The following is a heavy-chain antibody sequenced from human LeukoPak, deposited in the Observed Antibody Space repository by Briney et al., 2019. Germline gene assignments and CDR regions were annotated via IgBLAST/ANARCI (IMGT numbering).Heavy chain of an antibody. V-gene: IGHV3-48*01. CDR1: GFTFSRYS. D-gene: IGHD2-2*01. CDR2: ISSSSSTI. CDR3: ARAIVVVPAAHTPQYYFDY. J-gene: IGHJ4*02. Sequence: AGGSLRLSCAASGFTFSRYSMNWVRQAPGKGLEWVSYISSSSSTIYYADSVKGRFTISRDNAKNSLYLQMNSLRAEDTAVYYCARAIVVVPAAHTPQYYFDYWGQGTLVTVSS.